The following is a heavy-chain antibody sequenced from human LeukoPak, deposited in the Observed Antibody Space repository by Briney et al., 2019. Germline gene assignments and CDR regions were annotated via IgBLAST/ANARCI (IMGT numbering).Heavy chain of an antibody. Sequence: ASVKVSCEASGYTFTRYYLHWVRQAPGQGLEWMGWISPNSGGTHYAQKFQGRVTMTSDKSINTAYMELSRLTSDDTAVYYCTRGVDDYDSRGYRNWFDPWGQGTLVTVSS. J-gene: IGHJ5*02. D-gene: IGHD3-22*01. CDR2: ISPNSGGT. CDR1: GYTFTRYY. V-gene: IGHV1-2*02. CDR3: TRGVDDYDSRGYRNWFDP.